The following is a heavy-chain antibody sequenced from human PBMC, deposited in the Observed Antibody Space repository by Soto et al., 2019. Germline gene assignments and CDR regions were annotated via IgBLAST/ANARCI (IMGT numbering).Heavy chain of an antibody. Sequence: QVQLQESGQGMVKPSDTLSLTFTVSGGSVSSGSYHWTWIRQPPGKGLEWIGYIYYSGSTNYNPSIKSRVTISVDTSKNQLALKLSSVTAADTAVYYCAGSYYNDYYYGMDVWGQGTTVTVSS. J-gene: IGHJ6*02. CDR2: IYYSGST. CDR3: AGSYYNDYYYGMDV. CDR1: GGSVSSGSYH. D-gene: IGHD3-10*01. V-gene: IGHV4-61*01.